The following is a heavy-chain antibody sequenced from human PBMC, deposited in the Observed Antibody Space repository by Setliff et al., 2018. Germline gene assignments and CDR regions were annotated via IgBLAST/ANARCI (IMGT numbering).Heavy chain of an antibody. CDR2: ISGYSGNT. CDR3: ERLVRYCSTTSCQRTSGDDF. V-gene: IGHV1-18*01. Sequence: ASVKVSCKTSGYALTDSVVSWVRQAPGQGLEWVGWISGYSGNTYYAQRLQGRVTLTTDTSTNTAYLELRSLRPDDTAVYYCERLVRYCSTTSCQRTSGDDFWGLGTLVTVSS. CDR1: GYALTDSV. D-gene: IGHD2-2*01. J-gene: IGHJ4*02.